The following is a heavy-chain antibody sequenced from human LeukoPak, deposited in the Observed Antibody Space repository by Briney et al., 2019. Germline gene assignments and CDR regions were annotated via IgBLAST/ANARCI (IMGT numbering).Heavy chain of an antibody. V-gene: IGHV3-23*01. J-gene: IGHJ3*02. Sequence: PGGSLRLSCAASGFTFSSYAMSWVRQAPGKGLEWVSAISGSGGSTYYADSVKGRFTISRANSKNTLYLQMNSQRAEDPAVYYCAKGQWVVPATGAFDIWGQGTMVTVSS. CDR1: GFTFSSYA. CDR2: ISGSGGST. CDR3: AKGQWVVPATGAFDI. D-gene: IGHD2-2*01.